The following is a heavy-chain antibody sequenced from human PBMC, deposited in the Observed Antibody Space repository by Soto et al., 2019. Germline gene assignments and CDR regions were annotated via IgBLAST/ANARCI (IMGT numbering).Heavy chain of an antibody. V-gene: IGHV4-4*02. D-gene: IGHD3-9*01. Sequence: SETLSLTCAVSGGSISSSNWWSWVRQPPGKGLEWIGEIYHSGSTNYNPSLKSRVSISVDTSKNQFSLKVSSVTAADTAVYYCARGSEGYFDWLLPRWFDPWGQGTLVTVSS. CDR2: IYHSGST. CDR1: GGSISSSNW. CDR3: ARGSEGYFDWLLPRWFDP. J-gene: IGHJ5*02.